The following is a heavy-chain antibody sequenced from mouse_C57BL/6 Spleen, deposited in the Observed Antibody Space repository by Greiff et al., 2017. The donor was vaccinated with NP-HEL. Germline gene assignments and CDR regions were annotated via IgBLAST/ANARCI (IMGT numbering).Heavy chain of an antibody. CDR3: VPFLTGNFDY. CDR2: INPNNGGT. Sequence: EVQLQQSGPELVKPGASVKISCKASGYTFTDYYMNWVKQSHGKSLEWIGDINPNNGGTSYNQKFKGKATLTVDKSSSTAYMELRSLTSEDSAVYYCVPFLTGNFDYWGQGTTLTVSS. J-gene: IGHJ2*01. V-gene: IGHV1-26*01. CDR1: GYTFTDYY. D-gene: IGHD4-1*01.